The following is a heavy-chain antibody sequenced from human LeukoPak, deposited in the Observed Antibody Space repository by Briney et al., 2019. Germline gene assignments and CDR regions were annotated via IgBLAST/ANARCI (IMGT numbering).Heavy chain of an antibody. J-gene: IGHJ4*02. CDR3: AKDRAFGQFLWGNDY. CDR1: GFTVSSNY. V-gene: IGHV3-66*02. CDR2: IYSGGST. Sequence: PGGSLRLSCAASGFTVSSNYMSWVRQAPGKGLEWVSVIYSGGSTYYADSVKGRFTISRDNSKNTLYLQMNSLRAEDTALYYCAKDRAFGQFLWGNDYWGQGTLVTVSS. D-gene: IGHD3-10*01.